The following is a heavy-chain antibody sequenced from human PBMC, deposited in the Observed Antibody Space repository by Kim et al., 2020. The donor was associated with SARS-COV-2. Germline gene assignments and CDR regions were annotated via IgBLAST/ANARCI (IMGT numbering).Heavy chain of an antibody. D-gene: IGHD2-21*01. J-gene: IGHJ4*02. CDR2: INRDGRTI. CDR3: VRVVREGAIPTLDY. V-gene: IGHV3-48*03. Sequence: GGSLRLSCSASGFIFGSYEMNWVRQAPGKGLEWISYINRDGRTIYYADSVKGRFSIFRDNAKYSLYLRMNSLRAEDTAIYYCVRVVREGAIPTLDYWGQGTLGTVSS. CDR1: GFIFGSYE.